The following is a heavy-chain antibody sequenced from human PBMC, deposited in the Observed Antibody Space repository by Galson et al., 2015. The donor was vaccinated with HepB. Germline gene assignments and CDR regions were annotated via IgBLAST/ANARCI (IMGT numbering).Heavy chain of an antibody. D-gene: IGHD3-22*01. J-gene: IGHJ4*02. CDR1: GLSFNNHR. CDR3: ARGRGSSGFYYDY. Sequence: SLRLSCAGSGLSFNNHRMHWVRQAPGKGLLWVSQINIEGTTTNYADSVMGRFTISRDNAKNTLWLQMNNLRADDTAVYYCARGRGSSGFYYDYWGQGTLVTVSS. V-gene: IGHV3-74*01. CDR2: INIEGTTT.